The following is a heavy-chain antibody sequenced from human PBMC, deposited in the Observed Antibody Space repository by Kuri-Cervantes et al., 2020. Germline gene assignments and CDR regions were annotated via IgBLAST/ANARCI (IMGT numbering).Heavy chain of an antibody. CDR2: ISFDGSNK. V-gene: IGHV3-30*18. CDR3: AKEARVRYYFDY. Sequence: GGSLRLSCAASGFTFSSFGIHWVRQAPGKGLEWVALISFDGSNKYYADSVKGRFTISRDNSKNTLYPQMNSLRAEDTALYYCAKEARVRYYFDYWGQGTLVTVSS. CDR1: GFTFSSFG. J-gene: IGHJ4*02.